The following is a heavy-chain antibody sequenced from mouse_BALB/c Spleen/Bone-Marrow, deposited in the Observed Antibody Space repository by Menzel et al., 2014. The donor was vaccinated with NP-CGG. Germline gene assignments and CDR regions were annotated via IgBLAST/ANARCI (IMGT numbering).Heavy chain of an antibody. CDR2: ISSAGSHT. CDR3: VRDSSGYFDY. J-gene: IGHJ2*01. CDR1: GFTFSWYA. V-gene: IGHV5-9-4*01. D-gene: IGHD3-1*01. Sequence: DVKLQESGGGLVKPGGSLKLSCAASGFTFSWYAMSWVRQSPEKRLEWVAEISSAGSHTYYPDTVTGRFTISRDNAKNPLYLEMSSLRSEDTAMYYCVRDSSGYFDYWGQGTTLTVSS.